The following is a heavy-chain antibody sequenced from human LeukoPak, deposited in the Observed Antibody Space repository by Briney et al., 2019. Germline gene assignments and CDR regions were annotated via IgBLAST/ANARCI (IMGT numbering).Heavy chain of an antibody. Sequence: GGSLRLSCAASGFTFDDYTMHWVRQAPGKGLEWVSLISWDGGSTYYADSVKGRFTISRDNSKNPLYLQMNSLRTEDTALYYCAKDIGVGYCNGCLFDYWGQGTLVTVSS. CDR1: GFTFDDYT. D-gene: IGHD2-15*01. V-gene: IGHV3-43*01. CDR2: ISWDGGST. CDR3: AKDIGVGYCNGCLFDY. J-gene: IGHJ4*02.